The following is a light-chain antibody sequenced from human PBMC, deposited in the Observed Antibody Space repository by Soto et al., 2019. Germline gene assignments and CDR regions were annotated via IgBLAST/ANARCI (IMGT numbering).Light chain of an antibody. CDR3: QQYTNWPYT. CDR2: GAS. CDR1: QSVGSN. V-gene: IGKV3-15*01. Sequence: EIVMTQSPATLSVSPGERASLSCRASQSVGSNLAWYQQKAGQAPRLLIYGASTMATGIPARFSGSGSGTEFTLTISSLQSEDFAVYSCQQYTNWPYTFGQGTKLEIK. J-gene: IGKJ2*01.